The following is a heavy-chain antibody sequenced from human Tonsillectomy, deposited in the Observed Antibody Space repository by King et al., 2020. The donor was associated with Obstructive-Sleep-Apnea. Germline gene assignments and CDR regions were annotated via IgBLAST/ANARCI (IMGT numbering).Heavy chain of an antibody. CDR1: GYTFTSYD. CDR2: MNPNSGNT. Sequence: VQLVESGAEVKKPGASVMVSCKASGYTFTSYDINWVRQASGQGLEWMGWMNPNSGNTGYARKFQGRVTMTRSTSISTAYMVLSTLRAEDTAVYYCVRARPPLWSGDAFYWGQGTLVTVSS. CDR3: VRARPPLWSGDAFY. D-gene: IGHD3-10*01. J-gene: IGHJ4*02. V-gene: IGHV1-8*01.